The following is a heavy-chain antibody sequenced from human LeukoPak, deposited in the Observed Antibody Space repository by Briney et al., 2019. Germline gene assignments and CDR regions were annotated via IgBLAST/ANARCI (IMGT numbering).Heavy chain of an antibody. D-gene: IGHD1-26*01. J-gene: IGHJ4*02. CDR2: IYPGDSDT. V-gene: IGHV5-51*01. Sequence: GESLQISCKGSGYSFTSYWIGWVRQMPGKGLEWMGIIYPGDSDTRYSPSFQGQVTISADKSISTAYLQWSSLKAADTAMYYCARGSGSHRSHFDYWGQGTLVTVSS. CDR1: GYSFTSYW. CDR3: ARGSGSHRSHFDY.